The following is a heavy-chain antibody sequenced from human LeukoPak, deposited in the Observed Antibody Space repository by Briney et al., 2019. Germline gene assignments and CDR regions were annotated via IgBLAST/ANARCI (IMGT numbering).Heavy chain of an antibody. CDR3: ARERSYVVAFDI. J-gene: IGHJ3*02. CDR2: IIPIFGTA. V-gene: IGHV1-69*05. Sequence: GSSVKVSCKASGGTFSSYAISCVRQAPGQGLEWMGGIIPIFGTANYAQKFQGRVTITTDESTSTAYMELSSLRSEDTAVYYCARERSYVVAFDIWGQGTMVTVSS. CDR1: GGTFSSYA. D-gene: IGHD3-16*01.